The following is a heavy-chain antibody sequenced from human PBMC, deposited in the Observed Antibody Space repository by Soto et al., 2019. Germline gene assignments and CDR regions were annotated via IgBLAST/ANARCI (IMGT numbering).Heavy chain of an antibody. CDR3: AKDMRYYGSGNLGAFDY. J-gene: IGHJ4*02. CDR1: GFTFDDYA. CDR2: ISWNSGSI. Sequence: GGSLRLSCAASGFTFDDYAMHWVRQAPGKGLEWVSGISWNSGSIGYADSVKGRFTISRDNAKNSLYLQMNSLRAEDTALYYCAKDMRYYGSGNLGAFDYWGQGTLVTVSS. D-gene: IGHD3-10*01. V-gene: IGHV3-9*01.